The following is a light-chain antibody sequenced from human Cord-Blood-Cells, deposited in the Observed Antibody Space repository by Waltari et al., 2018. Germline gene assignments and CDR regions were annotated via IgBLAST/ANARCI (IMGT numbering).Light chain of an antibody. V-gene: IGLV3-1*01. CDR3: QAWDSSTYV. CDR2: QDS. Sequence: SYELTQPPSVSVSPVQTASITRPGDKLGVKYACWYQQKPGQSPVLVIYQDSKRHSGIPERFSGSNSGNTATLTISGTQAMDEADYYCQAWDSSTYVFGTGTKVTVL. CDR1: KLGVKY. J-gene: IGLJ1*01.